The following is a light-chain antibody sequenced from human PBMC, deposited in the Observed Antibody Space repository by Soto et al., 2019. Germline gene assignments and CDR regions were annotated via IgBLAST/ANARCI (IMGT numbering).Light chain of an antibody. CDR1: QSISSN. V-gene: IGKV3-15*01. CDR3: QHYNSYSEA. CDR2: GAS. Sequence: IPPSPATLSICPGCSAPLCCRASQSISSNLAWYQQKPGQAPRLLIYGASTRAPDIPARFSGSGSGTEFTLTISSLQPDDFATYYCQHYNSYSEAFGQGSIVDVK. J-gene: IGKJ1*01.